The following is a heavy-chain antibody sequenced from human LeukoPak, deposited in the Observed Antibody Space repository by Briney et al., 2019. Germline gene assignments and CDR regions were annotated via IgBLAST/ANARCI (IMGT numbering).Heavy chain of an antibody. CDR2: INPNSGGT. J-gene: IGHJ6*02. CDR3: ARDIIVSGREGDYYYYGMDV. Sequence: ASVKVSYKASGYTFTGYYMHWVRQAPGQGLEWMGWINPNSGGTNYAQKFQGRVTMTRDTSISTAYMELSRLRSDDTAVYYCARDIIVSGREGDYYYYGMDVWGQGTTVTVSS. CDR1: GYTFTGYY. V-gene: IGHV1-2*02. D-gene: IGHD3-16*02.